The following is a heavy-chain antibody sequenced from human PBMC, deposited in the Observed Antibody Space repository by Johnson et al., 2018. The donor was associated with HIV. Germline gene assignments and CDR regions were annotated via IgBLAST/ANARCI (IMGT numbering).Heavy chain of an antibody. Sequence: YADSVKGRFTISRDNSKNTLYLQMNSLRAEDTAVYYCARALGSSGYWYYGFDIWGQGTMVTVSS. V-gene: IGHV3-30*03. J-gene: IGHJ3*02. CDR3: ARALGSSGYWYYGFDI. D-gene: IGHD3-22*01.